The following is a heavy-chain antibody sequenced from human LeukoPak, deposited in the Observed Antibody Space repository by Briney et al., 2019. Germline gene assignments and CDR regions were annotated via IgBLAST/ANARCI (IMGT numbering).Heavy chain of an antibody. V-gene: IGHV4-59*06. CDR2: IYYSGST. D-gene: IGHD4-23*01. CDR1: GGSINNYY. Sequence: SETLSLTCTVSGGSINNYYWSWIRQPPGKGLEWIGYIYYSGSTYYNPSLKSRVTISVDTSKNQFSLKLSSVTAADTAVYYCARDRPDYGGNRAFDYWGQGTLVTVSS. J-gene: IGHJ4*02. CDR3: ARDRPDYGGNRAFDY.